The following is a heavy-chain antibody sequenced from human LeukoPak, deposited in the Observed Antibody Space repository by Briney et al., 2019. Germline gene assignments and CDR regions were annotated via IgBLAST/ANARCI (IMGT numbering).Heavy chain of an antibody. CDR3: ATTLTGTTCAFDI. D-gene: IGHD1-7*01. J-gene: IGHJ3*02. CDR2: ISGSGGST. Sequence: PGGSLRLSCAASGFTFSSYAMSWVRQAPGKGLEWVSAISGSGGSTYYADSVKGRFTISRDNSKNTLYLQMNSLRAEDTAVYYCATTLTGTTCAFDIWGQGTMVTVSS. CDR1: GFTFSSYA. V-gene: IGHV3-23*01.